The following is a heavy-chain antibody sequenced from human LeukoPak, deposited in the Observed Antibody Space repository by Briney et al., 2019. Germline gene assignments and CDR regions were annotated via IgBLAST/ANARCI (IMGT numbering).Heavy chain of an antibody. CDR2: IYSGGGT. Sequence: GGSLRLSCAASGFTVSSNYMSWLRQAPGKGLEWVSLIYSGGGTYYADSVMGRFSISRDSSKNTLYLQMNTLRAEDTAVYYCARDYMVARSDWGQGTLVTVSS. CDR3: ARDYMVARSD. V-gene: IGHV3-66*01. CDR1: GFTVSSNY. J-gene: IGHJ4*02. D-gene: IGHD5-12*01.